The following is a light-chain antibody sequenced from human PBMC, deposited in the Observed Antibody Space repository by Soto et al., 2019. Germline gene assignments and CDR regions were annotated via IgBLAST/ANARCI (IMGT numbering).Light chain of an antibody. CDR1: RNINRK. CDR2: GAS. V-gene: IGKV3-15*01. J-gene: IGKJ4*01. CDR3: QQYYDYPPLI. Sequence: EIVMTQSPATLSVSPGERATLCRASRNINRKLAWYQQKPGQAPRLLISGASTRATGIPARFSGSGSGTEFTLTISSLQSEDFAVYYCQQYYDYPPLIFGGGTKVEIK.